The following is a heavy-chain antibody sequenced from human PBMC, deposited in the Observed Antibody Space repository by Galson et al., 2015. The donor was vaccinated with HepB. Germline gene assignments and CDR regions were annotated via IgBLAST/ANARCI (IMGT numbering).Heavy chain of an antibody. V-gene: IGHV2-5*02. CDR3: AHAGLGWFGEPRWGGWFDY. Sequence: PALVKPTQTLTLTCTFSGFSLSTSGVGVGWIRQPPGKALEWLALIYWDDDKRYSPSLKSRLTITKDTSKNQVVLTMTNMDPVDTATYYCAHAGLGWFGEPRWGGWFDYWGQGTLVTVSS. D-gene: IGHD3-10*01. CDR1: GFSLSTSGVG. CDR2: IYWDDDK. J-gene: IGHJ4*02.